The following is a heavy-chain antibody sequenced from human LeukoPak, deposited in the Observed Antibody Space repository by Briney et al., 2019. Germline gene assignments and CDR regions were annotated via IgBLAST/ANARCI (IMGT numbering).Heavy chain of an antibody. Sequence: PGGSLRLSCAASGFIFSSYGMRWVRQAPGKGLEWTSFIQYDGNKNLYADSVKGRFTISRDNSKSTVYLQMNSLTIDDTAVYYCARDVNLKQLADWGQGTLVTVSS. J-gene: IGHJ4*02. CDR2: IQYDGNKN. CDR1: GFIFSSYG. V-gene: IGHV3-30*02. CDR3: ARDVNLKQLAD. D-gene: IGHD1-1*01.